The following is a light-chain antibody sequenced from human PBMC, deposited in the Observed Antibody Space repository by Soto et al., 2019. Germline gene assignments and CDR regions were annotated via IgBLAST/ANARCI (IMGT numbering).Light chain of an antibody. V-gene: IGKV1-9*01. J-gene: IGKJ4*01. CDR3: QQLNNYPLT. Sequence: DSQLTQSPSFRSASLGDRVTITCRASQGIGSDLAWYQQKPGKAPTLLIYAASTLQSGVPSRFRGSESDTEFALTISSLQPEDFATYYCQQLNNYPLTFGGGTKVDIK. CDR1: QGIGSD. CDR2: AAS.